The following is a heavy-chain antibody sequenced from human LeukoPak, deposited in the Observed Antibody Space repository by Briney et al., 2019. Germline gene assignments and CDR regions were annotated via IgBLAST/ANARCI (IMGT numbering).Heavy chain of an antibody. Sequence: SETLSLTCSVSGDSVTSHGWSWVRQPPGKGLEWIGYVYASGANSDNCNPSLKSRITTSVDTSRNQFSLRLNSVTAADTAIYYCARDNVGSLDFWGQGILVTVSS. CDR3: ARDNVGSLDF. J-gene: IGHJ4*02. CDR1: GDSVTSHG. CDR2: VYASGAN. D-gene: IGHD3-10*01. V-gene: IGHV4-59*02.